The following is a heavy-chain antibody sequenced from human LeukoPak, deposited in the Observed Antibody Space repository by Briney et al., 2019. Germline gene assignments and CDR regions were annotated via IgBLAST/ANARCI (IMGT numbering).Heavy chain of an antibody. CDR1: GFTFSSYS. CDR3: AGLDAAMPDAFDI. V-gene: IGHV3-48*01. D-gene: IGHD5-18*01. CDR2: ISSSSSTI. Sequence: GGSLRLSCAASGFTFSSYSMNWVRQAPGKGLEWVSYISSSSSTIYYADSVKGRFTISRDNAKNSLYLQMNSLRAEDTAVYYCAGLDAAMPDAFDIWGQGKTVTVSS. J-gene: IGHJ3*02.